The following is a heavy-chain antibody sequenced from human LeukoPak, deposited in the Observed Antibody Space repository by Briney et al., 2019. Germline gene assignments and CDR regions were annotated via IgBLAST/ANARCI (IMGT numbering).Heavy chain of an antibody. CDR2: IRSKAYGGTT. D-gene: IGHD1-26*01. J-gene: IGHJ4*02. CDR3: TRGWGVGSGPFDY. Sequence: LPGGSLRLSCTASGFTFGDYGMSWVRQAPGKGLEWVGFIRSKAYGGTTEYAASVKGRFTISRDDSKSIAYLQMNSLKTEDTAVYYCTRGWGVGSGPFDYWGQGTLVTVSS. CDR1: GFTFGDYG. V-gene: IGHV3-49*04.